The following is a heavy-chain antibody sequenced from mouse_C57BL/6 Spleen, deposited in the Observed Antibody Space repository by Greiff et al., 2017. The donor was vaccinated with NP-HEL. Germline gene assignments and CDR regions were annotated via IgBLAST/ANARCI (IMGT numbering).Heavy chain of an antibody. CDR3: ARPIYYGNFFDY. D-gene: IGHD2-1*01. CDR2: ISGGGGNT. V-gene: IGHV5-9*01. Sequence: EVKLVESGGGLVKPGGSLKLSCAASGFTFSSYTMSWVRQTPEKRLEWVATISGGGGNTYYPDSVKGRFTISRDNAKNTLYLQMSSLRSEDTALYYCARPIYYGNFFDYWGQGTTLTVSS. J-gene: IGHJ2*01. CDR1: GFTFSSYT.